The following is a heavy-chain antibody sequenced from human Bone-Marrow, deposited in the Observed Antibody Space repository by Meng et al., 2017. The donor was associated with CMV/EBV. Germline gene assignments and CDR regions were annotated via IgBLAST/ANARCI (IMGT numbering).Heavy chain of an antibody. CDR2: IRSGANSDAT. V-gene: IGHV3-73*01. D-gene: IGHD1-1*01. CDR1: GFTFSNYG. J-gene: IGHJ6*02. CDR3: SRGGYNSYYYGMGV. Sequence: GGSLRLSCAAAGFTFSNYGMTWVRQASGKGLEWVGRIRSGANSDATAYAASVEGRFTISRDDSKNTAYLQMNSLKTEDTAVYYCSRGGYNSYYYGMGVWGQGTTVTVSS.